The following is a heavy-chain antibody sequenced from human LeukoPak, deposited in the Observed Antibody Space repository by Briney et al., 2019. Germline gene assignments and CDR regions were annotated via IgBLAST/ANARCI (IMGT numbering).Heavy chain of an antibody. CDR3: ATGIVVVIASRDY. J-gene: IGHJ4*02. D-gene: IGHD2-21*01. V-gene: IGHV3-21*01. Sequence: PRGSLRLSCAASGFTFSSYSMNWVRQAPGKGLEWVSSISSSSSYIYYADSVKGRFTISRDNAKNSLYLQMNSLRAEDTAVYYCATGIVVVIASRDYWGQGTLVTVSS. CDR2: ISSSSSYI. CDR1: GFTFSSYS.